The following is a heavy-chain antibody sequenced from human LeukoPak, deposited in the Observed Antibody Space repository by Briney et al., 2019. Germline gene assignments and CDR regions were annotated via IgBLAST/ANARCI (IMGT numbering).Heavy chain of an antibody. CDR2: IYYSGST. Sequence: SETLSLTCTVSGGSISSYYWSWIRHPPGKGLEWIGYIYYSGSTIYNPSLKSRVTISVDTSKNQFSLKLSSVTAADTAVYYCARRLPSGWYYFDYWGQGTLVTVSS. CDR3: ARRLPSGWYYFDY. J-gene: IGHJ4*02. V-gene: IGHV4-59*08. CDR1: GGSISSYY. D-gene: IGHD6-19*01.